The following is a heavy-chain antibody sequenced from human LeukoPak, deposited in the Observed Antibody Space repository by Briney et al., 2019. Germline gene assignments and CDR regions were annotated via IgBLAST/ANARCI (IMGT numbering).Heavy chain of an antibody. J-gene: IGHJ4*02. V-gene: IGHV4-30-4*01. CDR2: IYYSGST. Sequence: SETLSLTCTVSGGSISSGDYYWSWIRQPPGKGLEWIGYIYYSGSTYYNPSLKSRVTISVDTSKNQFSLKLSSVTAADTAVYYCARDQGYDSSGSFDYWGQGTLVTVPS. CDR3: ARDQGYDSSGSFDY. D-gene: IGHD3-22*01. CDR1: GGSISSGDYY.